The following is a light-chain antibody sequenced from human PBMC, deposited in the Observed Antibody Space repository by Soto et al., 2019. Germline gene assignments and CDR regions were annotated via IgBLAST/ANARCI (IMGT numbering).Light chain of an antibody. J-gene: IGLJ2*01. CDR1: FSNIGNND. CDR3: GTWDSSLRTV. CDR2: DNY. V-gene: IGLV1-51*01. Sequence: QSVLTQPPSVSAAPGQKVAISCSGSFSNIGNNDVSWYQQFPGTAPKLLIYDNYKRPSGIPDRFSGSKSGTSATLGISGLQTWDEADYYCGTWDSSLRTVFGGGTKVTVL.